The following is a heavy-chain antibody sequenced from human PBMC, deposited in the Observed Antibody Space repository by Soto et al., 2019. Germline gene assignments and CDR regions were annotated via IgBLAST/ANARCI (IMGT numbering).Heavy chain of an antibody. Sequence: QITLKESGPTLVKPTQTLTLTCTFSGFSLSTSGVGVGWIRHPPGKALEWLARIYWDDDKRYSPSLKTRLSITKDTSKKQVVVTLTHMDPVDTATYYCARQVRYCSGNGCPNLFDTLGQGTLVTVSS. V-gene: IGHV2-5*02. D-gene: IGHD2-15*01. CDR1: GFSLSTSGVG. CDR3: ARQVRYCSGNGCPNLFDT. CDR2: IYWDDDK. J-gene: IGHJ5*02.